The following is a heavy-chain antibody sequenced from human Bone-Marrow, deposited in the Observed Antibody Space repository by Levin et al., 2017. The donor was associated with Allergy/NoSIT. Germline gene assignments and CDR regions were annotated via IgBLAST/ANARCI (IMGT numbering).Heavy chain of an antibody. CDR3: ARVGFLEWLPHFNWFDP. D-gene: IGHD3-3*01. V-gene: IGHV4-34*01. CDR2: INHSGST. J-gene: IGHJ5*02. CDR1: GGSFSGYY. Sequence: RPSETLSLTCAVYGGSFSGYYWSWIRQPPGKGLEWIGEINHSGSTNYNPSLKSRVTISVDTSKNQFSLKLSSVTAADTAVYYCARVGFLEWLPHFNWFDPWGQGTLVTVSS.